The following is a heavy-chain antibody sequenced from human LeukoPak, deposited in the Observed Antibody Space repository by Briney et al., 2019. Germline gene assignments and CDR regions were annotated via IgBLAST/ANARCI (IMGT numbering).Heavy chain of an antibody. D-gene: IGHD3-3*01. CDR3: AKDAYYDFWSGYPPHY. CDR1: GFTFSSYA. CDR2: ISGSGSST. V-gene: IGHV3-23*01. Sequence: PGGSLRLSCAASGFTFSSYAMHWVRQAPGKGLEWVSAISGSGSSTYYAASVKGRFTISRDNSKNTLYLQMNSLRAEDTAVYYCAKDAYYDFWSGYPPHYWGQGTLVTVSS. J-gene: IGHJ4*02.